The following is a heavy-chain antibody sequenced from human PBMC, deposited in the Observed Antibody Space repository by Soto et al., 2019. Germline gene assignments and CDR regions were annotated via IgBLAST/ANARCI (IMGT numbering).Heavy chain of an antibody. D-gene: IGHD5-18*01. Sequence: TLSLTCSFSGGSINSCGHYWSWIRQHPGKGLEWIGHIYKTGSTDFNPSLKDRLTISIDTSKNQFSLSLRSVTDADTAVYYCARDRIQFSVDVWGQGTTVTVSS. CDR1: GGSINSCGHY. V-gene: IGHV4-31*03. CDR2: IYKTGST. J-gene: IGHJ6*02. CDR3: ARDRIQFSVDV.